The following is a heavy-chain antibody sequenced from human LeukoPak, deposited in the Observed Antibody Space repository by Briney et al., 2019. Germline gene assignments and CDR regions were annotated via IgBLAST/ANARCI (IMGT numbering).Heavy chain of an antibody. J-gene: IGHJ4*02. V-gene: IGHV1-46*01. CDR3: ARGSSVIGSYPWYYFDY. D-gene: IGHD1-26*01. CDR2: INPSGGST. Sequence: ASVKVSCKASGYTFTGYYMHWVRQAPGQGLEWMGIINPSGGSTSYAQKFQGRVTMTRDMSTSTVYMELSSLRSEDTAVYYCARGSSVIGSYPWYYFDYWGQGTLVTVSS. CDR1: GYTFTGYY.